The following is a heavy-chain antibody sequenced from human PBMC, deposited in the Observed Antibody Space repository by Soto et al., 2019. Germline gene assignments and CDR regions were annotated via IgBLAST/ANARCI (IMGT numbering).Heavy chain of an antibody. D-gene: IGHD6-19*01. J-gene: IGHJ4*02. CDR1: GFTFSSYS. Sequence: EVQLVESGGGLVKPGGSLRLSCAASGFTFSSYSMNWVRQAPGKGLEWVSSISSSSSYIYYADSVKGRFTISRDNAKNSLYLQMNSLRAEDTAVYYCARTLAVAGNFDYWGQGTLVTVSS. CDR3: ARTLAVAGNFDY. V-gene: IGHV3-21*01. CDR2: ISSSSSYI.